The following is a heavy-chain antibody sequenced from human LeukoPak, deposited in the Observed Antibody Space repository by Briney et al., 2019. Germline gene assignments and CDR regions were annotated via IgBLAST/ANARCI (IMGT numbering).Heavy chain of an antibody. CDR1: GGSISSYY. Sequence: SETLSLTCTVSGGSISSYYWSWIRQPPGKGLEWIGYIYYSGSTNYNPSLKSRVTISVDTPKNQFYLKLSSVTAAATAVYYCARDPGLGATVVWGKGNTVTVSS. J-gene: IGHJ6*04. CDR3: ARDPGLGATVV. D-gene: IGHD1-26*01. V-gene: IGHV4-59*01. CDR2: IYYSGST.